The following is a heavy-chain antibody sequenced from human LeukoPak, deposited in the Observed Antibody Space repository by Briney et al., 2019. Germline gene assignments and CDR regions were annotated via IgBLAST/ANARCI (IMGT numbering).Heavy chain of an antibody. CDR1: GYTFTSYY. V-gene: IGHV1-46*03. CDR2: INPSGGST. Sequence: ASVKVSCKASGYTFTSYYMHWVRQAPGQGLEWMGIINPSGGSTSYAQKFQGRVTMTRDTSTSTVYMELSSLRSEDTAVYYCAREGDIVATIGWMLSYYYYMGVWGKGTTVTVSS. CDR3: AREGDIVATIGWMLSYYYYMGV. D-gene: IGHD5-12*01. J-gene: IGHJ6*03.